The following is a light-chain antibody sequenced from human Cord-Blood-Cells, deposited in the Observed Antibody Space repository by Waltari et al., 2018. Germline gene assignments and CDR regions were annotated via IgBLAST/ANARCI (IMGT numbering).Light chain of an antibody. CDR1: SSDVGGYNY. J-gene: IGLJ1*01. V-gene: IGLV2-14*01. Sequence: QSALTQPASVSGSPGPSITISCTGTSSDVGGYNYVSWYQQHPGKAPKLMIYDVSNRPSGVSNRFSGSKYGNTASRTSSGLQAEDEADYYCSSYTSSSTLVFGTGTKVTVL. CDR2: DVS. CDR3: SSYTSSSTLV.